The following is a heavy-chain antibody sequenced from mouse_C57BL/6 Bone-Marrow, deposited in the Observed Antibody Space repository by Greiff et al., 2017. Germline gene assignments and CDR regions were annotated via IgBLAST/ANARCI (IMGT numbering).Heavy chain of an antibody. V-gene: IGHV1-81*01. CDR1: GYTFPSYG. CDR3: ARRAGY. D-gene: IGHD3-1*01. J-gene: IGHJ2*01. CDR2: IYPRSGNT. Sequence: VHLVESGAELARPGASVKLSCKASGYTFPSYGLSWVKQRTGQGLEWIGEIYPRSGNTYYNEKFKGKATLTADQSSSTAYMELRSLTSEDSAVYFCARRAGYWGQGTTLTVSS.